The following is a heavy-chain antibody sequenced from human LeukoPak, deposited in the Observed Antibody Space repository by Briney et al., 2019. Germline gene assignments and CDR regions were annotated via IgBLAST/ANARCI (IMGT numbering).Heavy chain of an antibody. Sequence: GRSLRLSCAASGFTFSSYAMNWVRQAPGRGLDWVSFISASGSTTHYADSVTGRFTISRDNSNNTLYLQINSLRAEDTAAYYCAKGAQYDFWSGYTLEYFDVWGKGTLVTVSS. D-gene: IGHD3-3*01. CDR1: GFTFSSYA. CDR3: AKGAQYDFWSGYTLEYFDV. V-gene: IGHV3-23*01. J-gene: IGHJ4*02. CDR2: ISASGSTT.